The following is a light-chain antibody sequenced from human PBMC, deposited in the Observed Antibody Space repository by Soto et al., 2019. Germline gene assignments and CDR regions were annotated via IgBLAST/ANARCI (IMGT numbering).Light chain of an antibody. CDR1: ESVRSW. V-gene: IGKV1-5*03. CDR2: KAS. Sequence: DIQMTQSPSTLSASVGDRVTITCRASESVRSWLAWYQQKPGKAPKLLIHKASSLESGVPSRFSGSQSGTEFTLTISSLQPDDFATYYCQQYNNYWTFGQGTKVEIK. CDR3: QQYNNYWT. J-gene: IGKJ1*01.